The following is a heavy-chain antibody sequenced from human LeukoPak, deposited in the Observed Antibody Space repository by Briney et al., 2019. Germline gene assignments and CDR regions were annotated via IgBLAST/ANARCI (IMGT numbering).Heavy chain of an antibody. CDR1: GYYFTSYW. J-gene: IGHJ4*02. Sequence: GKSLKISCKGSGYYFTSYWIGWVRQMPGKGLEWMGIFYPGDSDTRYSPSFQGQVTISADKSISTAYLQWSNLKASDTAMYYCARSTSGYSSSFDYWGQGTLVTVSS. CDR3: ARSTSGYSSSFDY. V-gene: IGHV5-51*01. CDR2: FYPGDSDT. D-gene: IGHD6-13*01.